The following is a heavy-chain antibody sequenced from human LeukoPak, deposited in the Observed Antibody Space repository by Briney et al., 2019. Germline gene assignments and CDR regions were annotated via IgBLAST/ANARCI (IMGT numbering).Heavy chain of an antibody. D-gene: IGHD6-19*01. CDR3: AKAIAVAGKGFDY. CDR2: ISWNSGSI. V-gene: IGHV3-9*01. J-gene: IGHJ4*02. Sequence: SLRLSCAASGFTFDDYAMHWVRHAPGKGLEWVSGISWNSGSIGYADSVKGRFTISRDNAKNSLYLQMNSLRAEDTALYYCAKAIAVAGKGFDYWGQGTLVTVSS. CDR1: GFTFDDYA.